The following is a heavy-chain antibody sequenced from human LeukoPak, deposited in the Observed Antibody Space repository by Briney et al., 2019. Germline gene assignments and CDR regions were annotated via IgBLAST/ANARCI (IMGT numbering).Heavy chain of an antibody. D-gene: IGHD3-10*01. CDR2: IEQDGSEK. J-gene: IGHJ4*02. Sequence: GGSLRLSCTASGFIFSNFWMSWVRQSPGKGLEWVANIEQDGSEKYYVDSVKGRFTLSRDNAKNSLYLQMNSLRAEDTAVYYCAKRAGSGMVRGPGDNGGYYFDYWGQGTLVTVSS. V-gene: IGHV3-7*01. CDR3: AKRAGSGMVRGPGDNGGYYFDY. CDR1: GFIFSNFW.